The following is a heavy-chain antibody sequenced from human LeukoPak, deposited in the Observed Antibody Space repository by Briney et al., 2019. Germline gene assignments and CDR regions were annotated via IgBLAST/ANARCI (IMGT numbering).Heavy chain of an antibody. CDR1: GGTFSSYA. CDR2: IIPIFGTA. Sequence: LVKVSCKASGGTFSSYAISWVRQAPGQGLEWMGGIIPIFGTANYAQKFQGRVTITTDESTSTAYMELSSLRSEDTAVYYCARDGVRRYCSGGSCYLSLDYWGQGTLVTVSS. D-gene: IGHD2-15*01. V-gene: IGHV1-69*05. CDR3: ARDGVRRYCSGGSCYLSLDY. J-gene: IGHJ4*02.